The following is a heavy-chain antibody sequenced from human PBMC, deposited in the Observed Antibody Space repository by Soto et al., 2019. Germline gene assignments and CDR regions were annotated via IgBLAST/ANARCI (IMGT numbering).Heavy chain of an antibody. CDR2: ISAYNGNT. D-gene: IGHD3-10*01. V-gene: IGHV1-18*01. CDR1: NYTFTSYG. J-gene: IGHJ6*02. Sequence: QVQLVQSGAEVKKPGASVKVSCKASNYTFTSYGISWVRQAPGQGLEWMGWISAYNGNTNYAQKLQGRVTMTTDTSPSTAYQELRRLRSDATAVYYCASSHHAHLYYGTGSSDYYSGMDVWGQGTTVTVSS. CDR3: ASSHHAHLYYGTGSSDYYSGMDV.